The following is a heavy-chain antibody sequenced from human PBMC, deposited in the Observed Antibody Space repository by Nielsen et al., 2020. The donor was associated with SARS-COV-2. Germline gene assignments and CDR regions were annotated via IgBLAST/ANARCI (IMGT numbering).Heavy chain of an antibody. V-gene: IGHV3-23*01. D-gene: IGHD2-2*01. CDR3: ALKADQLLPNWFDP. J-gene: IGHJ5*02. CDR1: GFTFSSYW. CDR2: ISGSGGST. Sequence: GGSLRLSCAASGFTFSSYWMHWVRQAPGKGLEWVSAISGSGGSTYYADSVKGRFTISRDNSKNTLYLQMNSLRAEDTAVYYCALKADQLLPNWFDPWGQGTLVTVSS.